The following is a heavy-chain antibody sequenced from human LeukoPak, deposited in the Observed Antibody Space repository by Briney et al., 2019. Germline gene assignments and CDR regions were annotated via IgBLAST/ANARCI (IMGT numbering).Heavy chain of an antibody. J-gene: IGHJ4*02. D-gene: IGHD4-23*01. CDR3: ARGRPHGNDY. CDR2: IASDGSST. Sequence: GRSLRLSCAASGFTFDDYAMHWVRQAPGKGLVWVSRIASDGSSTTYADSVKGRFSISRDNAKNTLYLQMNSLRVEDTAVYYCARGRPHGNDYWGQGTLVTVSS. V-gene: IGHV3-74*01. CDR1: GFTFDDYA.